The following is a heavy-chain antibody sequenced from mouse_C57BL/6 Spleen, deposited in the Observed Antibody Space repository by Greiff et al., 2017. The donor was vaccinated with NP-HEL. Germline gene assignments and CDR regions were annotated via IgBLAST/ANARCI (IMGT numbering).Heavy chain of an antibody. J-gene: IGHJ2*01. D-gene: IGHD5-5*01. CDR2: IDPSDSET. Sequence: QVQLQQPGAELVRPGSSVKLSCKASGYTFTSYWMHWVKQRPIQGLEWIGNIDPSDSETHYNQKFKDKATLTVDKSSSTAYMQLSSLTSEDSAVYYCARGTTRDYLDYWGQGTTLTVSS. CDR1: GYTFTSYW. CDR3: ARGTTRDYLDY. V-gene: IGHV1-52*01.